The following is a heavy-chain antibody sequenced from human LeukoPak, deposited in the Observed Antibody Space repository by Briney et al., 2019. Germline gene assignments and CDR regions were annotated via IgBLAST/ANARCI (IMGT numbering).Heavy chain of an antibody. CDR2: VHYSGST. J-gene: IGHJ4*02. V-gene: IGHV4-59*08. CDR3: ASFCGRGGDCYSRFDY. CDR1: GGSIGDSYW. Sequence: SETLSLTCAVSGGSIGDSYWWTWVRQPPGKGLEWIGYVHYSGSTKYNPSLKSRVTISLDTSKNQFSLRLSSVSAADTAVYYCASFCGRGGDCYSRFDYWGQGTLVTVSS. D-gene: IGHD2-21*02.